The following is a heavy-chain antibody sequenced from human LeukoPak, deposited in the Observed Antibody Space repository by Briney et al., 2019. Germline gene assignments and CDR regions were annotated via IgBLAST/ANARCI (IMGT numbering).Heavy chain of an antibody. CDR2: IDPSDCYT. V-gene: IGHV5-10-1*01. D-gene: IGHD2-15*01. CDR1: GYSFTSYW. J-gene: IGHJ5*02. Sequence: GESLKISCKASGYSFTSYWSSWLGQLPGKGLDWLGDIDPSDCYTNYSPSFQGHVTISADKSISTAYLQWNSLKASDTAMYYCARHVGYCSGGSCYVWFDPWGQGTLVTVSS. CDR3: ARHVGYCSGGSCYVWFDP.